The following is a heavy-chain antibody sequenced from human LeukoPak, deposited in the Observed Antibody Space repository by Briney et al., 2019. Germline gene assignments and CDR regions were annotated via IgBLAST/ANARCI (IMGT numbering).Heavy chain of an antibody. J-gene: IGHJ4*02. D-gene: IGHD3-10*01. CDR2: IKQDGSEK. CDR3: VTESYRRFDY. V-gene: IGHV3-7*01. CDR1: GFTFTYW. Sequence: GGSLRLSCAASGFTFTYWMSWVRQAPGKGPEWVADIKQDGSEKYYVDSVEGRFTISRDNAKNSLYLQMNSLRAEDTAVYYCVTESYRRFDYWGQGTLVTVSS.